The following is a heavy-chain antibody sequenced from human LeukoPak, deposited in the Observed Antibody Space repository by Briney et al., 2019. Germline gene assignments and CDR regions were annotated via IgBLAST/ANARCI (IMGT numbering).Heavy chain of an antibody. Sequence: PGGSLRLSCAASGLTFSTYWGNWVRQAPGKGLEWVANIKQDGSEKNYVDSVKGRFTISRDNAENSLYLQMNSLRVEDTAVYCCVGGSGWLPDYWGQGTLVTVSS. CDR1: GLTFSTYW. CDR3: VGGSGWLPDY. D-gene: IGHD6-19*01. CDR2: IKQDGSEK. V-gene: IGHV3-7*01. J-gene: IGHJ4*02.